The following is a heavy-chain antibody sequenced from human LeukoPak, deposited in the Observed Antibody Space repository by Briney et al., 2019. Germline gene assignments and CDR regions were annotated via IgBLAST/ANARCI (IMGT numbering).Heavy chain of an antibody. CDR3: ARDGVAAAPYYYYYYMDV. CDR1: GGSISSYY. Sequence: SETLSLTCTVSGGSISSYYWSWIRQPPGKGLEWIGYIYYSGSTNYNPSLKSRVTISVDTSKNQFSLKLSSVTAADTAVYYCARDGVAAAPYYYYYYMDVWGKGTTVTVSS. CDR2: IYYSGST. J-gene: IGHJ6*03. D-gene: IGHD2-15*01. V-gene: IGHV4-59*12.